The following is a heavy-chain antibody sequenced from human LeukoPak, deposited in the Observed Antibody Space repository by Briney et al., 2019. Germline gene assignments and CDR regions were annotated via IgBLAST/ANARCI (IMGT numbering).Heavy chain of an antibody. CDR2: IKQNGAEE. Sequence: PGRSLRLSCAASGFTFRSFWMSWVRQAPGKRLEWVANIKQNGAEEYYMDSVKGRFTISRDNAKNSVYLQMNSLRVEDTAMYYCARYTAVSSPGAFDIWGQGTMVTVSS. J-gene: IGHJ3*02. D-gene: IGHD4-17*01. CDR1: GFTFRSFW. CDR3: ARYTAVSSPGAFDI. V-gene: IGHV3-7*03.